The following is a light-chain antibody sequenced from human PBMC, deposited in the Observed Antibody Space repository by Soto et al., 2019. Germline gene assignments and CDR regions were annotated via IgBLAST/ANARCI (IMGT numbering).Light chain of an antibody. V-gene: IGKV3-11*02. J-gene: IGKJ4*01. CDR2: GAS. CDR3: QQRSNWTPLT. CDR1: QTVSITY. Sequence: PVESATLSCMASQTVSITYLTWYQQKPGQAPRLLIFGASKRATGIPDRFSGSGSGRGFTLTISSLEPEDFAVYYCQQRSNWTPLTFGGVTKV.